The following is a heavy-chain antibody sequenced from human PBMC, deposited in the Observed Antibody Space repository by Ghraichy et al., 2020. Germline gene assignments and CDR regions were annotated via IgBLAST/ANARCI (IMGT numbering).Heavy chain of an antibody. CDR2: IWYDGSNK. D-gene: IGHD6-25*01. V-gene: IGHV3-33*01. CDR3: ATLSSSASDY. Sequence: GESLNISCAASGFTFSSYGMHWVRQAPGEGLEWVAVIWYDGSNKYYADSVKGRFTISRDNSKNTLFLQMNSLRAEDTALYYCATLSSSASDYWGQGTLVTVSS. CDR1: GFTFSSYG. J-gene: IGHJ4*02.